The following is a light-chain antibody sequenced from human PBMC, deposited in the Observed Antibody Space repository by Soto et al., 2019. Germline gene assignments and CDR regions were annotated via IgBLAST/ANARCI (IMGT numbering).Light chain of an antibody. CDR1: QSINIY. V-gene: IGKV3-11*01. Sequence: EIVLTQSPAALSLSPGGRATLSCRVSQSINIYLAWYQQKLGQAPRLLIYDASIRATGIPARFSGSGSGTDFTLTISSLEPEDFGVYYWQQRYSSPLTFGGGAKMEIK. CDR2: DAS. J-gene: IGKJ4*01. CDR3: QQRYSSPLT.